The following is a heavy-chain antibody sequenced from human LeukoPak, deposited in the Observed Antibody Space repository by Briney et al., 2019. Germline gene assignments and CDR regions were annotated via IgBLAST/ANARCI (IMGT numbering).Heavy chain of an antibody. CDR2: INVGNGNT. CDR1: GYTFTHYA. CDR3: AIRYCTNGVCSFDY. V-gene: IGHV1-3*01. D-gene: IGHD2-8*01. Sequence: ASVKVSCKASGYTFTHYAMHWVRQAPGQRLEWMGWINVGNGNTKYSQKFQGRVTITRDTSASTAYMELSSLRSEDTAVYYCAIRYCTNGVCSFDYWGQGTLVTVSS. J-gene: IGHJ4*02.